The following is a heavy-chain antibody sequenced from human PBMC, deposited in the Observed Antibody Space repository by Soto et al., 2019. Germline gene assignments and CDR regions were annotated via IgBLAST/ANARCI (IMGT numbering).Heavy chain of an antibody. CDR2: ISYDGSNK. CDR1: GFTFRGYG. V-gene: IGHV3-30*03. D-gene: IGHD1-7*01. CDR3: CTVGQGWNYYYDYYRLDV. J-gene: IGHJ6*02. Sequence: GGSLRLSCAASGFTFRGYGMHWVRQAPGKGLEWVAVISYDGSNKYYADSVKGRFTISRDNSKNTRYLQMNSLRAEDTAVYYWCTVGQGWNYYYDYYRLDVWGQWTTVTVSS.